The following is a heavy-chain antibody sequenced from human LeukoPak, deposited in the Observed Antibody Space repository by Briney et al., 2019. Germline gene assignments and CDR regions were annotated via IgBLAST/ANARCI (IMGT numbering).Heavy chain of an antibody. CDR1: GFTVSSNY. D-gene: IGHD6-13*01. CDR2: ISGSGGST. J-gene: IGHJ4*02. V-gene: IGHV3-21*01. CDR3: ARDRGSTELDY. Sequence: TGGSLRLSCAASGFTVSSNYMSWVRQAPGKGLEWVSAISGSGGSTYYADSVKGRFTISRDNAKNSLYLQMNSLRAEDTAVYYCARDRGSTELDYWGQGTLVTVSS.